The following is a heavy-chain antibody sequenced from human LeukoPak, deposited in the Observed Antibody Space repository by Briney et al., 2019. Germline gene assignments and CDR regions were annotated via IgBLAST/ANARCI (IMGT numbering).Heavy chain of an antibody. V-gene: IGHV3-7*04. J-gene: IGHJ4*02. CDR1: GFAFSNYW. CDR3: AKDLGRFGVGVSLDF. Sequence: GGSLRLSCAASGFAFSNYWMTWVRQAPGKGLEWVANIKPDGSDKYYVDSVKGRFTMSRDNAKNSLYLQMNSLRAEDTAVYYCAKDLGRFGVGVSLDFWGLGTLVTVAS. CDR2: IKPDGSDK. D-gene: IGHD3-3*01.